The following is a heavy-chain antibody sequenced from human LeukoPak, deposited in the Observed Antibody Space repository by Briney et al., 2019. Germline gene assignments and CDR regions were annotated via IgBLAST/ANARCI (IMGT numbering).Heavy chain of an antibody. CDR2: ISLDGATT. CDR3: VKDHGWLLYS. J-gene: IGHJ4*02. V-gene: IGHV3-23*01. D-gene: IGHD3-9*01. CDR1: GFTFSSYA. Sequence: GGSLRLSCAASGFTFSSYAMSLVRQAPGKGLEWVSGISLDGATTYYAGSVEGRFTISRDNSKNTLYLQMNSLRADDTAVYYCVKDHGWLLYSWGQGTLVTVSS.